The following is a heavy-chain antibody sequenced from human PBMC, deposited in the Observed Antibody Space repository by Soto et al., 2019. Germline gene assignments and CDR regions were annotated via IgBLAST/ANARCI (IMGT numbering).Heavy chain of an antibody. CDR3: AKVGRAYRTMDYYYYGMDV. J-gene: IGHJ6*02. D-gene: IGHD4-4*01. CDR1: GFTFSSYG. V-gene: IGHV3-30*18. Sequence: GGSLRLSCAASGFTFSSYGMHWVRQAPGKGLDLVAVISYYGSNKYYADSVKGRFTISRDNSKNTLYLQMNSLRAEDTAVYYCAKVGRAYRTMDYYYYGMDVWGQGTTVTVSS. CDR2: ISYYGSNK.